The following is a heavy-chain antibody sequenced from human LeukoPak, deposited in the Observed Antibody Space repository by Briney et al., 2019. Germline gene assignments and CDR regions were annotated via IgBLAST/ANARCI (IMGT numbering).Heavy chain of an antibody. D-gene: IGHD1-1*01. CDR2: INPESDVT. J-gene: IGHJ3*02. CDR1: GYIFTGYY. CDR3: AVGKQGDPEDAFDI. Sequence: EASVKVSCKASGYIFTGYYMHWVRQAPGQGLEWMGWINPESDVTKYAQKFQGRVTMTRDTSISTAYMELSSLRSEDTAVYYCAVGKQGDPEDAFDIWGQGTMVTVSS. V-gene: IGHV1-2*02.